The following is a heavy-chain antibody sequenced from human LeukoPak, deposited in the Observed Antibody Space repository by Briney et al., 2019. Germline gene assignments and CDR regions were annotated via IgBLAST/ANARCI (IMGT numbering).Heavy chain of an antibody. CDR1: GYTFTSYD. CDR3: AREDCSSTSCYTPGIVGYMDV. V-gene: IGHV1-8*01. Sequence: GASVKVSCKASGYTFTSYDIHWVRQATGQGLEWMGRMNPNRGDTDYAQKFQGRVTITANESTSTAYMELSSLRSEDTAVYYCAREDCSSTSCYTPGIVGYMDVWGKGTTVTVSS. D-gene: IGHD2-2*02. CDR2: MNPNRGDT. J-gene: IGHJ6*03.